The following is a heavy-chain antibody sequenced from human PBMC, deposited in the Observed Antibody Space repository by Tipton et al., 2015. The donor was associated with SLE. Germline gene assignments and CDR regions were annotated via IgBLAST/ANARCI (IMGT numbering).Heavy chain of an antibody. CDR3: SLGIAVADF. J-gene: IGHJ4*02. CDR1: GFNVSNNY. V-gene: IGHV3-53*05. Sequence: SLRLSCAASGFNVSNNYMTWVRQAPGKGLEWVSIIYSGGLTYYASSVKGRFTISRDNSKNTVYLQMNRLRAEDTAVYYCSLGIAVADFWGQGTLVAVSS. CDR2: IYSGGLT. D-gene: IGHD6-13*01.